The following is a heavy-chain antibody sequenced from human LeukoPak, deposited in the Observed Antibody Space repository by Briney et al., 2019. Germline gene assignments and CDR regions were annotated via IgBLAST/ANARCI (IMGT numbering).Heavy chain of an antibody. CDR1: GFTFSSYS. D-gene: IGHD2-15*01. CDR3: ARVAVVAAANYYYYYMDV. Sequence: GGSLRLSCAVSGFTFSSYSMSWVRQAPGKGLEWISYISSTGSTVYYADSVEGRFTISRDNAKNSLYLQMNSLRAEDTAVYYCARVAVVAAANYYYYYMDVWGKGTTVTVSS. CDR2: ISSTGSTV. V-gene: IGHV3-48*01. J-gene: IGHJ6*03.